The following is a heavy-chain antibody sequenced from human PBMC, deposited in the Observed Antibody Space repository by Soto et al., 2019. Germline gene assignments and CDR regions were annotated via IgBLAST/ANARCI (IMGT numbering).Heavy chain of an antibody. CDR2: SYYSGST. CDR3: AVGRGVYFHFDH. Sequence: SETLSLTCSVSGGSISSSGYYCTWTRQHPGKGLEWIGYSYYSGSTYYNPSLKSRVTITVDSSRLQFSAWLRSVTAGDSAVYYCAVGRGVYFHFDHWGQGTLVTVSS. D-gene: IGHD3-22*01. CDR1: GGSISSSGYY. J-gene: IGHJ4*02. V-gene: IGHV4-31*03.